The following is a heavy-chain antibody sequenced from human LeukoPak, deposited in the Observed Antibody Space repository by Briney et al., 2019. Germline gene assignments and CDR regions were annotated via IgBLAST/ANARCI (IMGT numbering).Heavy chain of an antibody. D-gene: IGHD3-10*01. J-gene: IGHJ4*02. Sequence: PGGSLRLSCAASGFSFSTYAMSWVRQAPGKGLEWVSVIYSGGSTYYADSVKGRFTISRDNSKNTLYLQMNSLRAEDTAVYYCARPRRGALDYWGQGTLVTVSS. CDR1: GFSFSTYA. CDR3: ARPRRGALDY. CDR2: IYSGGST. V-gene: IGHV3-66*02.